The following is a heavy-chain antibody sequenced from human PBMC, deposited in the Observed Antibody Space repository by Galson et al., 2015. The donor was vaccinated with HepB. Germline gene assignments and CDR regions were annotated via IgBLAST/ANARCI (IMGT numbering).Heavy chain of an antibody. CDR1: GFTFSSYA. Sequence: SLRLSCEASGFTFSSYAIHWVRQAPGKGLVWVARINSDGSSTSYADSVKGRVTISGDNAKNTPYLQMNSLRAEDTAVYYCARDPAEYSSSSHNYYYYMDVWGKGTTVTVSS. V-gene: IGHV3-74*01. D-gene: IGHD6-6*01. CDR2: INSDGSST. CDR3: ARDPAEYSSSSHNYYYYMDV. J-gene: IGHJ6*03.